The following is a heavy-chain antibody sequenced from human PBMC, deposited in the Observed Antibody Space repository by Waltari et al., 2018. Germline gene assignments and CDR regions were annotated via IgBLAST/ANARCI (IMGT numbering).Heavy chain of an antibody. CDR3: AKDLWLPHDY. CDR1: GFTFSSYA. V-gene: IGHV3-23*01. CDR2: ISNSGGTT. Sequence: EVQLLESGVGLVQPGGSLRLSCAATGFTFSSYALSCVRQAPGKGLEWVSDISNSGGTTSYADSVKGRFTISRDNSKNTMYLQMNSLRVEDTAVYYCAKDLWLPHDYWGQGTLVTVSS. D-gene: IGHD5-12*01. J-gene: IGHJ4*02.